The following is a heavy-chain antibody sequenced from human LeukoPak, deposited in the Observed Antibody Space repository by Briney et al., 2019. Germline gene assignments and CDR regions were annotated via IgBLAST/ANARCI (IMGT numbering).Heavy chain of an antibody. V-gene: IGHV4-59*01. Sequence: SETLSLTCTVSGGSISSYYWSWIRQSPGKGLEWIGYIYYSGSTNYNPSLKSRVTISVDTSKNQFSLKLTSVTAADTAVYYCARANYYDSSGYSRGAFDIWGQGTMVTVSS. CDR3: ARANYYDSSGYSRGAFDI. CDR2: IYYSGST. D-gene: IGHD3-22*01. CDR1: GGSISSYY. J-gene: IGHJ3*02.